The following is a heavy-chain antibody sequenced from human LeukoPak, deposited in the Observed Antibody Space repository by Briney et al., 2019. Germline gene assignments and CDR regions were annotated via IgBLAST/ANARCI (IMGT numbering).Heavy chain of an antibody. V-gene: IGHV4-4*07. CDR2: IYTSGST. J-gene: IGHJ5*02. Sequence: SETLSLTCTVSGGSISSYYWSWIRQPAGKGLEWIGRIYTSGSTNYNPSLKSRVTTSVDTSKNQFSLKLSSVTAADTAVYYCARDLPEAAILDPWGQGTLVTVSS. CDR3: ARDLPEAAILDP. D-gene: IGHD6-25*01. CDR1: GGSISSYY.